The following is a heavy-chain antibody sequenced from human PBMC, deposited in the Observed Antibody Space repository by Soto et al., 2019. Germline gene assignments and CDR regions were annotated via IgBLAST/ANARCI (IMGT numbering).Heavy chain of an antibody. D-gene: IGHD2-21*02. CDR2: IHSDGSTT. Sequence: EVHLVESEGGLVQRGGSRKLSCAASGFTFNYYWMHWVRQPPGQGLVWVSHIHSDGSTTTYADSVKGRFTISRDNAKNTLYLQMNSLRAEDTAVYYCVRGDKGGFDLWGQGTTVTVSS. CDR3: VRGDKGGFDL. J-gene: IGHJ3*01. CDR1: GFTFNYYW. V-gene: IGHV3-74*01.